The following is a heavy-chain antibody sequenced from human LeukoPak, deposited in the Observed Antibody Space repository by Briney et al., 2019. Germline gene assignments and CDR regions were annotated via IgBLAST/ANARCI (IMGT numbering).Heavy chain of an antibody. V-gene: IGHV3-21*01. D-gene: IGHD2-2*02. Sequence: GGSLRISCAASGFTFSSYSMNWVRQAPGKGLEWVSSISSSSSYIYYADSVKGRFTISRDNAKNSLYLQMNSLRAEDTAVYYCARDGEDCSSTSCYTSDYWGQGTLVTVSS. J-gene: IGHJ4*02. CDR1: GFTFSSYS. CDR3: ARDGEDCSSTSCYTSDY. CDR2: ISSSSSYI.